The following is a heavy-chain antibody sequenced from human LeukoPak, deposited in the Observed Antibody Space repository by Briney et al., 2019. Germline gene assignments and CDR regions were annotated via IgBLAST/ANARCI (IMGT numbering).Heavy chain of an antibody. CDR2: MYYRGST. CDR1: DGSIISSSYY. V-gene: IGHV4-39*01. CDR3: ARHGRDGYNYGPVVYY. J-gene: IGHJ4*02. D-gene: IGHD5-24*01. Sequence: SETLSLTCTVSDGSIISSSYYWGWIRQSPGKGLEWIGSMYYRGSTYYNPSLKSRVTLSVDTPKNQFSLKLSSVTAADTAVYYCARHGRDGYNYGPVVYYWGQGTLVTVSS.